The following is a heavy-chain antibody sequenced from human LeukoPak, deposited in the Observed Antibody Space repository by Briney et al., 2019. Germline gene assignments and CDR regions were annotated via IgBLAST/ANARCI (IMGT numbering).Heavy chain of an antibody. CDR3: ARGWNYKGPLDF. J-gene: IGHJ4*02. CDR1: GGSISSYY. V-gene: IGHV4-59*01. CDR2: IYYSGST. Sequence: PSETLSLTCTVSGGSISSYYWSWIRQPPGKGLEWIGYIYYSGSTNYNPSLKSRVTISVDTSKNQFSLKLSSVTAADTAVYYCARGWNYKGPLDFWGQGALVTVSS. D-gene: IGHD1-7*01.